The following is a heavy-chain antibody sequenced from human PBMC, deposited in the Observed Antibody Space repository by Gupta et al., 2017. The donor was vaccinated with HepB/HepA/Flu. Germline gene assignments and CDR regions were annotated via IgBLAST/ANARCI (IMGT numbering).Heavy chain of an antibody. CDR1: GFSLNTDGKC. Sequence: QVTLRESGPAVVKPTQTLTLTCTFSGFSLNTDGKCVNWIRQSPGKALEWLARIDWDDDKFYSGSLKTRLTISKDTSKNQGFLTMTNMDPNDTATYFYARNRPSSFEPTSGWYELDSWGQGTLVTVSS. CDR2: IDWDDDK. V-gene: IGHV2-70*17. CDR3: ARNRPSSFEPTSGWYELDS. J-gene: IGHJ5*01. D-gene: IGHD6-19*01.